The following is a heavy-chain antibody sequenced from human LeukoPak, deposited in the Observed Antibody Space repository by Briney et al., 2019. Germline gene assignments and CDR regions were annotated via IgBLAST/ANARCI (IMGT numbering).Heavy chain of an antibody. V-gene: IGHV1-2*02. J-gene: IGHJ4*02. CDR3: ARVPGDDYYFDY. CDR1: GYTFTGCY. Sequence: ASVKVSCKASGYTFTGCYMHWVRQAPGQGLEWMGWINPNSGGTNYAQKFQGRVTMTRDTSISTAYMELSRLRSDDTAVYYCARVPGDDYYFDYWGQGTLVTVSS. D-gene: IGHD7-27*01. CDR2: INPNSGGT.